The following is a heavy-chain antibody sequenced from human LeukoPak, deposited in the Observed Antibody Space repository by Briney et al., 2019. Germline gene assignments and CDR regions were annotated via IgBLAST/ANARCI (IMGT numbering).Heavy chain of an antibody. CDR2: IVNSGGST. Sequence: GGSLRLSCVASGFTFSNYAMSWVRQAPGRGLEWVSGIVNSGGSTYYADSVRGRLTISRDNSKKTVYLQMSSLRGDDTAIYYCAKDRAGYSYGMFDSWGQGTLVTVSS. CDR1: GFTFSNYA. V-gene: IGHV3-23*01. CDR3: AKDRAGYSYGMFDS. J-gene: IGHJ4*02. D-gene: IGHD5-18*01.